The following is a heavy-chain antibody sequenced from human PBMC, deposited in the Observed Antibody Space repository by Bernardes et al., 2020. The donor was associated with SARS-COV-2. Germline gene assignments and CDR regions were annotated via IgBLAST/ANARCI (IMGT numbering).Heavy chain of an antibody. V-gene: IGHV4-34*01. CDR1: GGSFSGYQ. CDR2: INHSGST. J-gene: IGHJ4*02. CDR3: ARGVPGY. Sequence: SETLSLTCAVYGGSFSGYQWSWIRQPPGKGLEWIGKINHSGSTKYNPSLKSRVTISVDTSKNQFSLKLTSVTATDTAVYYCARGVPGYWGQGTLVTVSS.